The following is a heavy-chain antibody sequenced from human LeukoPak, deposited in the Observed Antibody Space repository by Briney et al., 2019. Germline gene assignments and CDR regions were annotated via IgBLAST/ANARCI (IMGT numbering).Heavy chain of an antibody. Sequence: GGSLRLSCAASGFTVSSYWMSWVRQAPGKGLEWVANIKQDGSEKYFVDSVKGRFTISRDNVKKTLYLHMSSLRAEDTAVYYCARESYYGSAILYFFDYWGQGTLVTVSS. CDR3: ARESYYGSAILYFFDY. CDR2: IKQDGSEK. V-gene: IGHV3-7*01. J-gene: IGHJ4*02. CDR1: GFTVSSYW. D-gene: IGHD3-10*01.